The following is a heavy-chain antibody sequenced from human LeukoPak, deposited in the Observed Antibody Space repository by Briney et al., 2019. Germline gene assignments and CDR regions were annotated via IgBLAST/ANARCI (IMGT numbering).Heavy chain of an antibody. V-gene: IGHV3-23*01. CDR1: GFTFSSYA. J-gene: IGHJ6*02. Sequence: GGSLRLSCAASGFTFSSYAMSWVRQAPGKGLEWVSAISGSGGSTYYADSVNGRFTISRDNAKNTLYLQMNTLRVEDTAVYYCTRDLMDYDVSTGLHHYYMDVWGQGTTVTVSS. D-gene: IGHD3-9*01. CDR2: ISGSGGST. CDR3: TRDLMDYDVSTGLHHYYMDV.